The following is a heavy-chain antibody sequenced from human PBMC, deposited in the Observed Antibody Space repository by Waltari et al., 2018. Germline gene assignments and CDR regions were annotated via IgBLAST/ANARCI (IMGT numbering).Heavy chain of an antibody. V-gene: IGHV1-69*04. Sequence: QVQLVQSGAEVKKPGSSVKVSCKASGGTFSSYAISWVRQAPGQGLEWMGGIIPILGIANYAQKCQGRVTITADESTSTAYMELSSLRSEDTAVYYCARGGGLPMFGVVITTYYYYYYMDVWGKGTTVTVSS. CDR1: GGTFSSYA. CDR2: IIPILGIA. J-gene: IGHJ6*03. CDR3: ARGGGLPMFGVVITTYYYYYYMDV. D-gene: IGHD3-3*01.